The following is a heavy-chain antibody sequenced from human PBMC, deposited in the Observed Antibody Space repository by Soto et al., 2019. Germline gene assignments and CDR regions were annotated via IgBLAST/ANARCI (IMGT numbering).Heavy chain of an antibody. J-gene: IGHJ4*02. Sequence: EVHLVESGGGLVQPGGSLRLSCEASGFTFTSYWMSWVRQAPGKGLEWVANIKQDGTSKYYVDSVKGRFTVSRDNAKSSVHLQMDSLRDDDTAVYRCARLRFILTERDFDSWGQGTLVTVSS. CDR2: IKQDGTSK. CDR1: GFTFTSYW. V-gene: IGHV3-7*05. D-gene: IGHD3-16*01. CDR3: ARLRFILTERDFDS.